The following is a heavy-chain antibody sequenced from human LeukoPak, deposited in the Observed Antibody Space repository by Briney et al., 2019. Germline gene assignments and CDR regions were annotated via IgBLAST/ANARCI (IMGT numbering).Heavy chain of an antibody. CDR2: ISYDGSNK. Sequence: GRSLRLSCAASGFIFSNYGMHWVRQAPGKGLEWVAVISYDGSNKFYADSVKGRFTISRDNSKNTLYLHLNIPRPEDTAMYYCTRSVVTTADFDYWGQGTLVTVSS. CDR3: TRSVVTTADFDY. CDR1: GFIFSNYG. J-gene: IGHJ4*02. D-gene: IGHD2-21*02. V-gene: IGHV3-30*03.